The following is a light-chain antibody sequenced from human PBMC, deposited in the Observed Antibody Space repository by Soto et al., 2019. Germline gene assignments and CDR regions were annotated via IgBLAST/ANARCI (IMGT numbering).Light chain of an antibody. CDR2: AAS. CDR1: QNIGIY. Sequence: DIQMTQSPASLSASVGDRDTVTCRASQNIGIYLNWYQQQPGKAPKLLIYAASTLQSGVPSRFSGSGSGTDFTLTISSLQPEDFSTYYCQQSSGIPYTFGQGTKAEIK. J-gene: IGKJ2*01. CDR3: QQSSGIPYT. V-gene: IGKV1-39*01.